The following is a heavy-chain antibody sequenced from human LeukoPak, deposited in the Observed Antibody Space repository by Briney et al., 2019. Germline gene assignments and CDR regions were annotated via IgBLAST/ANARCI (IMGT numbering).Heavy chain of an antibody. CDR1: GFTFRSYA. Sequence: GGSLRLSCAASGFTFRSYAMSWVRQAPGKGLELVSAISGSGGSTYYADSVKGRFTISRDNSKNTLYLQMNSLRAEDTAVYYCAKAPSIAAAGTFDYWGQGTLVTVSS. D-gene: IGHD6-13*01. V-gene: IGHV3-23*01. CDR2: ISGSGGST. J-gene: IGHJ4*02. CDR3: AKAPSIAAAGTFDY.